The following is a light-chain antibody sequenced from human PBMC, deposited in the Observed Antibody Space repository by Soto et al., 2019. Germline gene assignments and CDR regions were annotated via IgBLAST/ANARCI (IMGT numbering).Light chain of an antibody. Sequence: EIVLTQSPATLSVSPGERVTLSCRASETLISFLAWYQQKPGQAPRLLIYGASTRATGLPARFSGSGSATDFTLTISSLQSEDFAVYYCQSYNDWPFAFGQGTKREI. J-gene: IGKJ2*01. CDR3: QSYNDWPFA. V-gene: IGKV3-15*01. CDR2: GAS. CDR1: ETLISF.